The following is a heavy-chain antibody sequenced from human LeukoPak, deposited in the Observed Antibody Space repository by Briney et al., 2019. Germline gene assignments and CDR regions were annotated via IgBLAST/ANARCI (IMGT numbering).Heavy chain of an antibody. J-gene: IGHJ6*03. Sequence: SETLSLTCAVSGYSISSGYYWGWIRQPPGKGLEWIGSIYHSGSTYYNPSLKSRVTISVDTSKNQFSLKLSSVTAADTAVYCCAREGMGRYMDVWGKGTTVTVSS. CDR2: IYHSGST. V-gene: IGHV4-38-2*02. CDR3: AREGMGRYMDV. D-gene: IGHD3-10*01. CDR1: GYSISSGYY.